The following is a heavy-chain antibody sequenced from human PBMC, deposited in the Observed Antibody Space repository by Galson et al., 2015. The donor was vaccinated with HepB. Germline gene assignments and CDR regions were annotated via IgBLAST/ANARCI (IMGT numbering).Heavy chain of an antibody. CDR1: GFSFSSYA. D-gene: IGHD3-3*01. CDR2: ISYDGNIK. Sequence: SLRLFCAASGFSFSSYAMNWVRQAPGKGLEWVAVISYDGNIKYHADSLKGRFTISRDNSKKTLFLQMNSLRAEDTAVYYCASWYDFRFDPWGQGTLVTVSS. V-gene: IGHV3-30-3*01. J-gene: IGHJ5*02. CDR3: ASWYDFRFDP.